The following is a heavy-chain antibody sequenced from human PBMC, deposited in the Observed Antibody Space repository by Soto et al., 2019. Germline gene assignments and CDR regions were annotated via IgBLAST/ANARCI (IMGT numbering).Heavy chain of an antibody. CDR3: ARYSGRYHRPHRDY. CDR2: IIPIFGTA. CDR1: GGTFSSYA. V-gene: IGHV1-69*06. D-gene: IGHD1-26*01. J-gene: IGHJ4*02. Sequence: SVKASCKASGGTFSSYAISWVRQAPGQGLEWMGGIIPIFGTANYAQKFQGRVTITADKSTSTAYMELSSLRSEDTAVYYCARYSGRYHRPHRDYCGRGSLVTV.